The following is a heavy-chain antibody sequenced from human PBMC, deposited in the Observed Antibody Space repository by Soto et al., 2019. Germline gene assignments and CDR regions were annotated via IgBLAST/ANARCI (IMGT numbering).Heavy chain of an antibody. V-gene: IGHV1-69*13. CDR2: IIPIFGTA. D-gene: IGHD1-7*01. J-gene: IGHJ4*02. Sequence: GASVKVSCKASGGTFSSYAISWVRQAPGQGLEWMGGIIPIFGTANYAQKLQGRVTITADESTSTAYMELSSLRSEDTAVYYCANHPGYNWNYGQFDYWGQGTLVTVSS. CDR3: ANHPGYNWNYGQFDY. CDR1: GGTFSSYA.